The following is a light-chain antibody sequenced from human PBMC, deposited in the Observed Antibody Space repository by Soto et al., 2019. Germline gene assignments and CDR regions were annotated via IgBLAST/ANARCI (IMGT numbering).Light chain of an antibody. CDR1: QDISSY. CDR3: QQLNTYPWT. Sequence: DIQLTQSPSFLSASVGDRVTITCRASQDISSYLAWYQQKPGKAPKLLIYAASTLQSGVPSRFSGSGSGTEFTLTISSLQPEDFATFYCQQLNTYPWTFGQGTQVEIK. V-gene: IGKV1-9*01. J-gene: IGKJ1*01. CDR2: AAS.